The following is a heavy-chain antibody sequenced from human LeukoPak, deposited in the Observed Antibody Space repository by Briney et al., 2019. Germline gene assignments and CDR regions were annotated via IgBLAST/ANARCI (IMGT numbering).Heavy chain of an antibody. V-gene: IGHV3-23*01. CDR1: GLTFSSYA. J-gene: IGHJ4*02. CDR2: ISGNGGGT. CDR3: AKSFGYSRSWFDN. Sequence: QPGGSLRLSCAASGLTFSSYAMSWVRQAPGKGLEWDPGISGNGGGTYYADSVKGRFTISRDNSKNTLYLQMNSLRVGDTAVYYCAKSFGYSRSWFDNWGQGTLVTVSS. D-gene: IGHD6-13*01.